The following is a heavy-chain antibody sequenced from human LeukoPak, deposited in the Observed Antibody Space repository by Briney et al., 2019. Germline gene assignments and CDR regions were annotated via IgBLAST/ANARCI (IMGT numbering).Heavy chain of an antibody. CDR1: GFTFSSYG. CDR3: AKEDCSSTSCYPTFDY. V-gene: IGHV3-30*18. Sequence: PGRSLRLSCAASGFTFSSYGMPWVRQAPGKGLEGVAVISYDGSNKYYADSVKGRFTISRDNSKNTLYLQMNSLRAEDTAVYYCAKEDCSSTSCYPTFDYWGQGTLVTVSS. D-gene: IGHD2-2*01. J-gene: IGHJ4*02. CDR2: ISYDGSNK.